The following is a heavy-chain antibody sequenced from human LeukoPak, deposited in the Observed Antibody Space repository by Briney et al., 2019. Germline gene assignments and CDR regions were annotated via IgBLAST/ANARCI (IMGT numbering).Heavy chain of an antibody. J-gene: IGHJ4*02. CDR2: ISNSGNTI. CDR3: ARVRGSYSSDY. D-gene: IGHD1-26*01. V-gene: IGHV3-11*01. Sequence: PGGSLRLSCAASGFTFSDYYMSWIRQAPGKGPEWVSYISNSGNTIYYADSVKGRSTISRDNAKNSLYLQMNSLRAEDTAVYYCARVRGSYSSDYWGQGTLVTVSS. CDR1: GFTFSDYY.